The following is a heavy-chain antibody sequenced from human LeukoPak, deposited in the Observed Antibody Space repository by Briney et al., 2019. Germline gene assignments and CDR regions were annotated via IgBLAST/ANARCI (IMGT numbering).Heavy chain of an antibody. CDR3: ARGHTESAAAGTFDY. J-gene: IGHJ4*02. V-gene: IGHV3-66*01. CDR1: GLTVSSNY. CDR2: IYSGRST. Sequence: PGGSLRLSCAVSGLTVSSNYMSWVRQAPGKGLEWVSVIYSGRSTNYADSVKGRFTISRDNSKNKLYLQMNSLRSEDTAVYYCARGHTESAAAGTFDYWGQGTLVTVSS. D-gene: IGHD6-13*01.